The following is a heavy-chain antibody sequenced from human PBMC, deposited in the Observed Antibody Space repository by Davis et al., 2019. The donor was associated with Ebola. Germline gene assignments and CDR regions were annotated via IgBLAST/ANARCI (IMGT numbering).Heavy chain of an antibody. CDR1: GGSINNCV. J-gene: IGHJ4*02. CDR3: ARERFDGGVPIA. CDR2: IIPMFGMV. Sequence: SVQVSCKASGGSINNCVITWVRQAPGQGLEGVGGIIPMFGMVKYAQKFQVRVTIIADGSTNTAYMELNTLTSEDTAMYYCARERFDGGVPIAWGQGTLITVSS. V-gene: IGHV1-69*13. D-gene: IGHD3-16*01.